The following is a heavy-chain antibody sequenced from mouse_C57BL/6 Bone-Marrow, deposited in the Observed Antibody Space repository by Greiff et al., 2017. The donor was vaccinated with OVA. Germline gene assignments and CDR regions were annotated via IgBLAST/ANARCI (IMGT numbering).Heavy chain of an antibody. CDR1: GFNIKDDY. Sequence: VQLKESGAELVRPGASVKLSCTASGFNIKDDYMHWVKQRPEQGLEWIGWIDPENGDTEYASKFQGKATITADTSSNTAYLQLSSLTSEDTAVYYCFTFFDYWGQGTTLTVAS. CDR2: IDPENGDT. V-gene: IGHV14-4*01. J-gene: IGHJ2*01. CDR3: FTFFDY.